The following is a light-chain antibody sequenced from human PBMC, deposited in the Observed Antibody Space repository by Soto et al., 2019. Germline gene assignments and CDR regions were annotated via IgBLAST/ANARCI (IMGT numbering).Light chain of an antibody. CDR2: EVT. J-gene: IGLJ1*01. CDR3: SSYAGSNNLYV. V-gene: IGLV2-8*01. CDR1: SSDVGGYKY. Sequence: ALTQPPSASGSPGQSVTISCTGTSSDVGGYKYVSWYQQHPGKAPKLMIYEVTKRPSGVPDRFSGSKSGNAASLTVSGLQAEDEADYYCSSYAGSNNLYVFGTGTKVTVL.